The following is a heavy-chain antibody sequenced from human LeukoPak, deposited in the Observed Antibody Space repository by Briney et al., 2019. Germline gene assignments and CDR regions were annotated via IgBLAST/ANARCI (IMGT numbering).Heavy chain of an antibody. D-gene: IGHD2-2*01. Sequence: SETLSLTCAVSGGSISSGGYSWSWIRQPPGKGLEWIGYIYHSGSTYYNPSLKSRVTISVDRSKNQFSLKLSSVTAADTAVYYRARGQRYCSSTSRLTTSRWFDPWGQGTLVTVSS. CDR3: ARGQRYCSSTSRLTTSRWFDP. V-gene: IGHV4-30-2*01. CDR2: IYHSGST. J-gene: IGHJ5*02. CDR1: GGSISSGGYS.